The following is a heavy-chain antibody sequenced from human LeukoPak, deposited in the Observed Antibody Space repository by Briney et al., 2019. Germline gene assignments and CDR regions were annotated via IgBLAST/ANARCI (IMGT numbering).Heavy chain of an antibody. CDR2: IYYSGGT. V-gene: IGHV4-31*03. CDR1: GGSLSSGGYY. D-gene: IGHD6-13*01. Sequence: SQTLSLTCTVSGGSLSSGGYYWSWIRQHPGKGLEWIGDIYYSGGTYYNPSLKSRVTISVDTSKNQSSLKLSSVTAADTAVYYCARRGMAAVGTFRSDWFDPWGQGTLVTVSS. J-gene: IGHJ5*02. CDR3: ARRGMAAVGTFRSDWFDP.